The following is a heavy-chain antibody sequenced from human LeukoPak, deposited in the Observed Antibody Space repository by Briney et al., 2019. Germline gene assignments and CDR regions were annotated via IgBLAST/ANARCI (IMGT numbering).Heavy chain of an antibody. CDR1: GGTFSSYA. V-gene: IGHV1-69*05. Sequence: ASVKVSCKASGGTFSSYAISWVRQAPGQGLEWMGGIIPIFGTANYAQKFQGRVTITTDESTSTAYMELSSLRSEDTAVYYCATPMVRGVIGDAFDYWGQGTLVTASS. D-gene: IGHD3-10*01. J-gene: IGHJ4*02. CDR2: IIPIFGTA. CDR3: ATPMVRGVIGDAFDY.